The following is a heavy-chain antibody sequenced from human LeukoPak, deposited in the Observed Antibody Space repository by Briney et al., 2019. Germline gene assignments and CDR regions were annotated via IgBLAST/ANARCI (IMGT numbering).Heavy chain of an antibody. V-gene: IGHV4-39*01. J-gene: IGHJ5*02. Sequence: SETLSLTCTVSGGSISSSSYYWGWIRRPPGQGLEWIGSIYYSGSTYYNPSLKSRVTISVDTSKNQFSLKLSSVTAADTAVYYCARHPRRRAFGGVIVRPAPFDPWGQGTLVTVSS. CDR3: ARHPRRRAFGGVIVRPAPFDP. CDR1: GGSISSSSYY. CDR2: IYYSGST. D-gene: IGHD3-16*02.